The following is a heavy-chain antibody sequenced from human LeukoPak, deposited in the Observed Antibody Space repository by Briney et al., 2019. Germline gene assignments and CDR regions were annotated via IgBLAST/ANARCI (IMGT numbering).Heavy chain of an antibody. CDR1: GYTFTSYV. J-gene: IGHJ3*02. CDR3: AREPAGCGGDCYCHRGAFDI. Sequence: ASVKVSCKASGYTFTSYVISWVRQAPGQGLEWMGWINAYNGNTNYAQKLQGRVTMTTDTSTSTAYMELRSLRSDDTAVYYCAREPAGCGGDCYCHRGAFDIWGQGTMVTVSS. D-gene: IGHD2-21*02. CDR2: INAYNGNT. V-gene: IGHV1-18*01.